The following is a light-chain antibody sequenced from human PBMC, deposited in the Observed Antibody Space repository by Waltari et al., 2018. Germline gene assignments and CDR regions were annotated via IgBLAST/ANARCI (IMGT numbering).Light chain of an antibody. J-gene: IGLJ1*01. V-gene: IGLV2-23*02. CDR3: CSYAGRGTYV. CDR1: TSDVGSYDL. CDR2: EVF. Sequence: QSALTQPASVSGTPGQSITISCSGTTSDVGSYDLVSWYQQHPGEAPKLLICEVFKRPPDTSSRFSGAKSGSTASLTFSGLQPEDEADYYCCSYAGRGTYVFGSGTKVTVL.